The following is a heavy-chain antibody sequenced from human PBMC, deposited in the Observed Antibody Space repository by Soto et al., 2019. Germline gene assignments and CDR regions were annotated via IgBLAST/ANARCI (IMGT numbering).Heavy chain of an antibody. CDR3: ARGWGYDSNDYYYAY. J-gene: IGHJ4*02. CDR2: IIPIFGTA. Sequence: QVQLVQSGAEVRKPGSSVKVSCKASGGTFSRHAISWVRQAPGQGLEWIGGIIPIFGTANHAQKFQGRVTIIADESTSTVYMELSSLRSEDKPMYYCARGWGYDSNDYYYAYWGQGTLVIVSS. V-gene: IGHV1-69*01. CDR1: GGTFSRHA. D-gene: IGHD3-22*01.